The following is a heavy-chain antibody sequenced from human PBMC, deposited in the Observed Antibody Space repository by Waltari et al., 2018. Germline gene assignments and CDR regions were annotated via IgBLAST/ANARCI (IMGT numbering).Heavy chain of an antibody. J-gene: IGHJ3*02. Sequence: EVELSESGGGLVRPGGSLRLSCAASGFMFDNYGMSWVRQTPGKGLEWGSTISLSGAYTDYANSVKGRFTISRDNSKNTVHLQLNNLRADDTALYYCAKVMGGGDDVFDIWGQGTVVTVSS. V-gene: IGHV3-23*01. CDR2: ISLSGAYT. D-gene: IGHD3-16*01. CDR1: GFMFDNYG. CDR3: AKVMGGGDDVFDI.